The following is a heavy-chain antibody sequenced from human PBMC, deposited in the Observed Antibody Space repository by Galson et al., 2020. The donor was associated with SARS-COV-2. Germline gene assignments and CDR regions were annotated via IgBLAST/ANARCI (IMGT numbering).Heavy chain of an antibody. V-gene: IGHV3-53*04. J-gene: IGHJ6*02. Sequence: GESLKISCAASGFTVSSNYISWVRQAPGKGMEWVSVIYSGGSTYYADSVKGRFTISRHNSKNTLYLQMNSLRAEDTAVYYCARGGYSYGRNYYYGMDVWGQGTTVTVSS. CDR1: GFTVSSNY. D-gene: IGHD5-18*01. CDR2: IYSGGST. CDR3: ARGGYSYGRNYYYGMDV.